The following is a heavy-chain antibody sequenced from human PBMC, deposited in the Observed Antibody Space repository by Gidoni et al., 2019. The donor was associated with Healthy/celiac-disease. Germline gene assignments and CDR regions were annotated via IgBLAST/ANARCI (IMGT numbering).Heavy chain of an antibody. CDR1: GSTFTSYV. J-gene: IGHJ4*02. Sequence: QVQMVQSGGEVKKPGASVKVSCKASGSTFTSYVFNWVRQAPGQGLEWMGWISAYNGDTNYAQNLQGRVTLTTDTSTSTAYMELRSLRSADTAVYYCARDHDRLCTGGSCYSDYWGQGTLVTVSS. CDR2: ISAYNGDT. D-gene: IGHD2-15*01. V-gene: IGHV1-18*01. CDR3: ARDHDRLCTGGSCYSDY.